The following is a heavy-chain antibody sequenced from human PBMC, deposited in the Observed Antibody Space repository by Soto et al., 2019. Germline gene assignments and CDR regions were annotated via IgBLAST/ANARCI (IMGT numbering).Heavy chain of an antibody. V-gene: IGHV4-39*02. J-gene: IGHJ4*02. CDR3: AREGVYVDY. CDR2: IDESGNT. D-gene: IGHD3-16*01. CDR1: GGPIRSSSHS. Sequence: QLHLKESGPGLVKPLETLSLTCTVSGGPIRSSSHSWDWIRQSPGTGLEWIGSIDESGNTYYNPSLKSRVIMSVDTSKNQFSLKLISVTGADSGFYYCAREGVYVDYWGQGTLVTVSS.